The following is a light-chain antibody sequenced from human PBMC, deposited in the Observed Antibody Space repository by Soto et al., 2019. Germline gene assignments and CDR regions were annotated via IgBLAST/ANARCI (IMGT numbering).Light chain of an antibody. J-gene: IGLJ1*01. CDR1: SSDVGGYNY. V-gene: IGLV2-8*01. CDR3: SSYVGNNNLEV. Sequence: QSVLTQPPSASGSPGQSVTLSCTGTSSDVGGYNYVTWYQQHPGKAPKLMISEVSKRSLGVPDGFSGSKSGNTASLTVSGLQAEYEVDYYCSSYVGNNNLEVFGTGTKLTVL. CDR2: EVS.